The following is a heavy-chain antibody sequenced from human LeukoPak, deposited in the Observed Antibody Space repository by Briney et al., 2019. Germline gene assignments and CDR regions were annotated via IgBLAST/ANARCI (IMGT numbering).Heavy chain of an antibody. V-gene: IGHV1-69*05. CDR1: GGTFSSYA. CDR2: IIPIFGTA. CDR3: ARDLGDIVVVPVVIGWGAFDI. Sequence: SVKVSCKASGGTFSSYAISWVRQAPGQGLEWMGGIIPIFGTANYAQKFQGRVTITTDESTSTAYMELSSLRSEDTAVYYCARDLGDIVVVPVVIGWGAFDIWAKGQWSPSLQ. D-gene: IGHD2-2*01. J-gene: IGHJ3*02.